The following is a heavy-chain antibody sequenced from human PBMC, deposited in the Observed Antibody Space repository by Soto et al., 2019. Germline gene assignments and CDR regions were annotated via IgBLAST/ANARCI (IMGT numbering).Heavy chain of an antibody. CDR1: GFTFSSYS. V-gene: IGHV3-48*02. CDR2: ISSSSSTI. Sequence: EVQLVESGGGLVQPGGSLRLSCAASGFTFSSYSMNWVRQAPGKGLEWVSYISSSSSTIYYADSVKGRFTISRDNAKNSLYLQMNSLRDEDTAVYYCARDGYCSGGSCYWYYFDYWGQGTLVTVSS. D-gene: IGHD2-15*01. CDR3: ARDGYCSGGSCYWYYFDY. J-gene: IGHJ4*02.